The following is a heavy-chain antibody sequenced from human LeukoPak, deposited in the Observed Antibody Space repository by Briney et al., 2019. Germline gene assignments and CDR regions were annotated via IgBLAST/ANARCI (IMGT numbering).Heavy chain of an antibody. CDR2: ITSSGTYI. CDR3: ARDPYSGNYGNYYYYYMDV. V-gene: IGHV3-21*01. J-gene: IGHJ6*03. D-gene: IGHD1-26*01. Sequence: GGSLRLSCAVSGFTFSSYEMNWVRQAPGRALEWVSSITSSGTYIFYADSVKGRFTISRDNAKNSLYLQMNSLGPEDTAVYYCARDPYSGNYGNYYYYYMDVWGKGTTVTISS. CDR1: GFTFSSYE.